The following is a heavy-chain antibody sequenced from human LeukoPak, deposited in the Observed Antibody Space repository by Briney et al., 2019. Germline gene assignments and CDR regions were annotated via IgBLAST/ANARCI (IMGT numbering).Heavy chain of an antibody. V-gene: IGHV4-34*01. Sequence: SETLSLTCAVYGGSFSGYYWSWIRQPPGKGPEWIGEINHSGSTNYNPSLKSRVTISVDTSKNQFSLKLSSVTAADTAVYYCARGEYSSSHFDYWGQGTLVTVSS. J-gene: IGHJ4*02. CDR1: GGSFSGYY. CDR2: INHSGST. D-gene: IGHD6-6*01. CDR3: ARGEYSSSHFDY.